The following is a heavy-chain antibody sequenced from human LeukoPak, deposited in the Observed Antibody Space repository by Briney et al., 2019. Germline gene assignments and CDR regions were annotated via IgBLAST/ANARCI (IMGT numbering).Heavy chain of an antibody. CDR2: ICRSSRHV. Sequence: GGSLRLSCAASGFTFSDYSMNWVRQAPGKGLEWVSSICRSSRHVYYAGSVKGRFTISRDNAKNSLYLQMNSLRAEDMAVYFCVRDLMGSGSTTAYLHHWGQGTLVTVSS. CDR1: GFTFSDYS. V-gene: IGHV3-21*01. J-gene: IGHJ1*01. D-gene: IGHD1-1*01. CDR3: VRDLMGSGSTTAYLHH.